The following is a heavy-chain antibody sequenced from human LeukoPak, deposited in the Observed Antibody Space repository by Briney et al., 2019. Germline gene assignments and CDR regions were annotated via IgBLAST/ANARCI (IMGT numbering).Heavy chain of an antibody. D-gene: IGHD4-11*01. CDR3: ARTSGTVTTGYYYYYMDV. CDR1: GGTFSSYA. Sequence: ASVKVSCKASGGTFSSYAISWVRQAPGQGLEWMGGIIPIFGTANYAQKFQGRVTITADESTSTAYMELSSLRSEDTAVYYCARTSGTVTTGYYYYYMDVWGKGTTVTVSS. CDR2: IIPIFGTA. V-gene: IGHV1-69*13. J-gene: IGHJ6*03.